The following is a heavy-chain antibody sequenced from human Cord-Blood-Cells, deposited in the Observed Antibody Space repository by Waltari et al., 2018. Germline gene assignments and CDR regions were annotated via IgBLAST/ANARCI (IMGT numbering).Heavy chain of an antibody. CDR1: GGSISRYY. J-gene: IGHJ4*02. CDR2: IYYSGST. Sequence: QVQLQESGPGLVKPSEPLSPTCNVSGGSISRYYRSCIRQPPGKGLEWIGYIYYSGSTNYNPSLKSRVTISVDTSKNQFSLKLSSVTAADTAVYYCARSNYDSSGYYDYWGQGTLVTVSS. V-gene: IGHV4-59*01. D-gene: IGHD3-22*01. CDR3: ARSNYDSSGYYDY.